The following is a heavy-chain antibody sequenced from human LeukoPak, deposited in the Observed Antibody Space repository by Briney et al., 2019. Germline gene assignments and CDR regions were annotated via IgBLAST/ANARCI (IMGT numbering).Heavy chain of an antibody. CDR2: ISSSSGYI. Sequence: MSGGSLRLSCAASGFTFSSYAMNWVRQAPGKGLEWVSSISSSSGYIFYADSVKGRFTISRDNSKNIVYLQMDSLRVDDTALYYCARGGYQPYYYMDVWGTGTTVTVSS. CDR3: ARGGYQPYYYMDV. CDR1: GFTFSSYA. V-gene: IGHV3-21*01. J-gene: IGHJ6*03. D-gene: IGHD2-2*01.